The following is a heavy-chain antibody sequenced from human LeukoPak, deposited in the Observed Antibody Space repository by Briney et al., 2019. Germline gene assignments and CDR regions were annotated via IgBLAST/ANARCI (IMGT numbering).Heavy chain of an antibody. CDR3: AKVWQQLAGFDY. Sequence: ETLSLTCAVYGGSFSGYYWSWVRQAPGKGLEWVSAISGSGGSTYYADSVKGRFTISRDNSKNTLYLQMNSLRAEDTAVYYCAKVWQQLAGFDYWGQGTLVTVSS. CDR2: ISGSGGST. D-gene: IGHD6-13*01. J-gene: IGHJ4*02. CDR1: GGSFSGYY. V-gene: IGHV3-23*01.